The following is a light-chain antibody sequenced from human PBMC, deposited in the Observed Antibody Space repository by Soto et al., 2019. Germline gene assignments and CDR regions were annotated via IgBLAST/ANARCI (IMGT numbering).Light chain of an antibody. CDR2: AAS. Sequence: EIVLTQSPVTLSLSPGERATLSCRASQSISSDSLAWYQQKPGQPPRLLIYAASTRATGIPDRFSGSGSGTDFTLTINRLEPEDFAVYYCQQYGASLLTFGGGAKVEIK. J-gene: IGKJ4*01. CDR3: QQYGASLLT. CDR1: QSISSDS. V-gene: IGKV3-20*01.